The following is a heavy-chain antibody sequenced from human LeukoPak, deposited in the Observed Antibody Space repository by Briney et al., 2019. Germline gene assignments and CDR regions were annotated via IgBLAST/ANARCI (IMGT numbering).Heavy chain of an antibody. CDR3: AKDRNYYDSSGYYQN. Sequence: SGGSLRLSCAASGFTFSSYAMSWVRQAPVKGLEWVSAISGSGGSTYYADSVKGRFTISRDNSKNTLYLQMNSLRAEDTAVYYCAKDRNYYDSSGYYQNWGQGTLVTVSS. J-gene: IGHJ4*02. D-gene: IGHD3-22*01. CDR1: GFTFSSYA. CDR2: ISGSGGST. V-gene: IGHV3-23*01.